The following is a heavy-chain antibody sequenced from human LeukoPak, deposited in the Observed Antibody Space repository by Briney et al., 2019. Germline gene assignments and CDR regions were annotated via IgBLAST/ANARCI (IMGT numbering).Heavy chain of an antibody. CDR2: ISTSGSTI. Sequence: PGGSLRLSCAASGFTFSTYEMNWVRQAPGKGLEWLSYISTSGSTIYYADSVKGRFTISRDNTKNSLYLQMSSLRAEDTALYYCARSFYDFVDYWGQGTLVTASS. D-gene: IGHD3-3*01. V-gene: IGHV3-48*03. CDR3: ARSFYDFVDY. J-gene: IGHJ4*02. CDR1: GFTFSTYE.